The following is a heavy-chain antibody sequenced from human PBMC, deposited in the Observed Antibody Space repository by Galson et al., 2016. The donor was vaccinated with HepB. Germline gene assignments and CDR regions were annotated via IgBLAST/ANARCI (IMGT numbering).Heavy chain of an antibody. Sequence: SETLSLTCTVSGGSISSSSYYWGWIRQPPGKGLEWIGSIYYSGSTYYNPSLKSRVTISVDTSKNPFSLKLSPVTAADTAVYYCARRPWSDDYVDDWGQGTLVTVSS. CDR2: IYYSGST. CDR1: GGSISSSSYY. CDR3: ARRPWSDDYVDD. D-gene: IGHD3-3*01. V-gene: IGHV4-39*01. J-gene: IGHJ4*02.